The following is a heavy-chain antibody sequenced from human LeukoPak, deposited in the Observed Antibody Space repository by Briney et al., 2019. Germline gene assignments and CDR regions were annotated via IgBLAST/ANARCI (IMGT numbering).Heavy chain of an antibody. CDR1: GYTFTGYY. CDR2: INPNSGGT. Sequence: ASVKVSCKASGYTFTGYYMHWVRQAPGQGLEWMGWINPNSGGTNYAQKFQGRVTMTRDTSISTAYMELSRLRSDDTAVYYCARTVGYYYDGSGHLGYWGQGTLVTVSS. V-gene: IGHV1-2*02. CDR3: ARTVGYYYDGSGHLGY. D-gene: IGHD3-22*01. J-gene: IGHJ4*02.